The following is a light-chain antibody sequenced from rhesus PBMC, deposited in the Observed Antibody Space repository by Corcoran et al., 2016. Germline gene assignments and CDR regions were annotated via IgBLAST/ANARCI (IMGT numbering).Light chain of an antibody. V-gene: IGKV3-24*01. CDR1: QSVSSS. CDR3: LQHSNWPS. J-gene: IGKJ2*01. Sequence: EIVMTQSPATLSLSPGERATLSCRASQSVSSSLAWYQQKPGQAPRLLIYGAPSRATGIPDRFSGSGSGTDFTLPISSLEPEDVAVYYCLQHSNWPSFGQGTKVEIK. CDR2: GAP.